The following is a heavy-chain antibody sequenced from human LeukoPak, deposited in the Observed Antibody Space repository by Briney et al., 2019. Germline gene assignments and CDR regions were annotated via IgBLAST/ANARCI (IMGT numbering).Heavy chain of an antibody. CDR3: AKDHGYSSNWGHAFDI. CDR1: GFTFSSYG. D-gene: IGHD6-13*01. CDR2: IRYDGSNK. V-gene: IGHV3-30*02. Sequence: GGSLRLSCAASGFTFSSYGMHWVRQAPGKGLEWVAFIRYDGSNKYYADSVKGRFTISRDNSKNTLYLQMNSLRAEDTAVYNCAKDHGYSSNWGHAFDIWGQGTMVTVSS. J-gene: IGHJ3*02.